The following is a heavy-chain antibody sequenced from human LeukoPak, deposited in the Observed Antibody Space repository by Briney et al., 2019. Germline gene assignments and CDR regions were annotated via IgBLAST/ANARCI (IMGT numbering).Heavy chain of an antibody. J-gene: IGHJ4*02. Sequence: GGSLRLSCAASGFTFSNYAMSWVRQAPGKGLEWVSGITGSGDSTYYAVSVKGRFTISRDNSKNTLYLQMNSLRAEDTAVYYCAKDQGDYGDYGRLDYWGQGTLVTVSS. CDR2: ITGSGDST. D-gene: IGHD4-17*01. V-gene: IGHV3-23*01. CDR1: GFTFSNYA. CDR3: AKDQGDYGDYGRLDY.